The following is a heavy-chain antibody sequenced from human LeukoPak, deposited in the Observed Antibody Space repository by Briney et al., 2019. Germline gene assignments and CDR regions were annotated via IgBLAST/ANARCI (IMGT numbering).Heavy chain of an antibody. CDR1: GGSFSGYY. D-gene: IGHD3-10*01. V-gene: IGHV4-59*01. Sequence: SETLSLTCAVYGGSFSGYYWSWIRQPPGKGLEWIGYIYYSGSTNYNPSLKSRVTISVDTSKNQFSLKLSSVTAADTAVYYCARSSPLYGWFGELLNPSYFDYWGQGTLVTVSS. CDR3: ARSSPLYGWFGELLNPSYFDY. J-gene: IGHJ4*02. CDR2: IYYSGST.